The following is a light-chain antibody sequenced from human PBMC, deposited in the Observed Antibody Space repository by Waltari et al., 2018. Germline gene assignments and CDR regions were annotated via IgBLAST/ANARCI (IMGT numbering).Light chain of an antibody. V-gene: IGLV1-47*01. Sequence: QSVLXQPPSASXTPGQRVTISCSGSSSNIGSNYVYWYQQLPGTAPKLLIYRNNQRPSGVPDXXXGXKSGTSASLAISGLRXEDEADYYCAAWDDSLSGYVVFGGGTKLTVL. CDR1: SSNIGSNY. CDR3: AAWDDSLSGYVV. CDR2: RNN. J-gene: IGLJ2*01.